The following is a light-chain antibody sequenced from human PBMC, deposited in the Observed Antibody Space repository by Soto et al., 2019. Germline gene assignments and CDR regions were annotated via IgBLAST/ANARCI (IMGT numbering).Light chain of an antibody. CDR3: CSYAGRYTRI. CDR1: SSDVNAYQF. V-gene: IGLV2-11*01. J-gene: IGLJ2*01. Sequence: QSVLTQPRSVSGSPGQSVTISCTGTSSDVNAYQFVSWYQQHPGKAPKLILYDVNNRPSGVPDRFSGSKSGSTASLTISGLQAEDEADYYCCSYAGRYTRIFGGGTKLTVL. CDR2: DVN.